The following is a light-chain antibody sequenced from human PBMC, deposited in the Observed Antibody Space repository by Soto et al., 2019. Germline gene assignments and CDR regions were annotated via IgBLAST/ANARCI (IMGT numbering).Light chain of an antibody. CDR2: GVK. V-gene: IGLV2-14*01. CDR1: GRDIGAYDY. J-gene: IGLJ1*01. CDR3: SSYTTSYFYV. Sequence: QSVLTQPASVSGSPELSITISCTGSGRDIGAYDYVSWYQQHPGKAPKLLIYGVKNRPSGVSYRFSASKSAFTASLTISGLQAEDEAHYYCSSYTTSYFYVFGPGTKVTVL.